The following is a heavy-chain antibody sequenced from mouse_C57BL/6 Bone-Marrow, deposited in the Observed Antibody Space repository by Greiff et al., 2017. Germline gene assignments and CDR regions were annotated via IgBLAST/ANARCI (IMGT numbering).Heavy chain of an antibody. CDR2: LNPSNGGT. J-gene: IGHJ4*01. Sequence: QDQLQQPGTELVKPGASVTLSCKASGYTFTSYWMHWVKQRPGQGLEWIGNLNPSNGGTNYNETFKSKDTLTVDKSSSTAYMQLSSLTSGDSAVNYCASSGRSMDYWGQGTSVTVSA. D-gene: IGHD3-2*02. V-gene: IGHV1-53*01. CDR1: GYTFTSYW. CDR3: ASSGRSMDY.